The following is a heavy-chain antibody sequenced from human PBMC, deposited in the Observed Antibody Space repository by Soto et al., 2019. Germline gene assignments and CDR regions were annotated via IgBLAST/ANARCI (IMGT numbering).Heavy chain of an antibody. CDR3: VRHWDG. Sequence: EVQLLESGGGLVQPGGSLRLSCAASGFTFNTYDMSWVRQAPGTGLEWVSSIATTGETTFYADSVRGRFTISRDNSKNTLFLQINTLRADDTAIYYCVRHWDGWGHGTLVTVSS. D-gene: IGHD1-26*01. V-gene: IGHV3-23*01. J-gene: IGHJ4*01. CDR2: IATTGETT. CDR1: GFTFNTYD.